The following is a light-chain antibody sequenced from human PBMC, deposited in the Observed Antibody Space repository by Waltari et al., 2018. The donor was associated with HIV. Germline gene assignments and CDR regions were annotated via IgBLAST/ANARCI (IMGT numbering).Light chain of an antibody. Sequence: QSALTQPRPVSGSTGQSVTNSCTGTSSDVGGYNYGSWSQQHPGKVPKLMIYDVSKRPSGVPDRFSGSKSGNTASLTISGLQAEDEADYYCCSYAGSSYVFGTGTKVTVL. CDR3: CSYAGSSYV. J-gene: IGLJ1*01. CDR1: SSDVGGYNY. V-gene: IGLV2-11*01. CDR2: DVS.